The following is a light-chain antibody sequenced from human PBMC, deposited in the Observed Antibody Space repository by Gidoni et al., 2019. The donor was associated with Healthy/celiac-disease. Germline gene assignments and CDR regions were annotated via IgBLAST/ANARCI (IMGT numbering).Light chain of an antibody. CDR2: AAS. J-gene: IGKJ1*01. Sequence: DIQMTQSPSSLSASVGDRVTITCRASQSISSYLNWYQQKPGKAPKLLIYAASSLQSGVPSRFSGSVSGTDFTLTISSLQPVDFATYYCQQSYSTPPFGQGTKVEIK. V-gene: IGKV1-39*01. CDR3: QQSYSTPP. CDR1: QSISSY.